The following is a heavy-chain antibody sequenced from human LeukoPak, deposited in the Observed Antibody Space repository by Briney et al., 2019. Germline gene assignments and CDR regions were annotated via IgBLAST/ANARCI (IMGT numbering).Heavy chain of an antibody. CDR2: IDPSDSYS. V-gene: IGHV5-10-1*01. Sequence: GESLKISCEGSGYSFTSYWISWVRQMPGKGLEWMGRIDPSDSYSNYSPSFQGHVTIAADKSIRTAYLQWSSLKASDTAMYYCARVGGNYGSGSYHYGMDVWGQGTTVTVSS. J-gene: IGHJ6*02. D-gene: IGHD3-10*01. CDR1: GYSFTSYW. CDR3: ARVGGNYGSGSYHYGMDV.